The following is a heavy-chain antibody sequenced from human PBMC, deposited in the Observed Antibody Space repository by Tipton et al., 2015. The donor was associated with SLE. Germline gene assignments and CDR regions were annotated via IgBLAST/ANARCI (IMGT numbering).Heavy chain of an antibody. Sequence: LRLSCTVSGGSISSHYWSWIRQPPGKGLEWIGYIYTSGSTNYNPSLKSRVTISVDTSKNQFSLKLSSVTAADTAVYYCARGPAAGLDYWGQGTLVTVSS. CDR2: IYTSGST. D-gene: IGHD6-13*01. V-gene: IGHV4-4*09. J-gene: IGHJ4*02. CDR1: GGSISSHY. CDR3: ARGPAAGLDY.